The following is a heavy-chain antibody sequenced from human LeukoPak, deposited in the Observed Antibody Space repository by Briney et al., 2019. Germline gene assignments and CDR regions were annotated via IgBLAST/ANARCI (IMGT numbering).Heavy chain of an antibody. Sequence: GESLKISCKGSGYSFTSYWIGWVRQMPGKGLEWMGIIYPGDSDTRYSPSFQGQVTISADKSISTAYLQWSSLKASDTAMYYCASTYSSGWYGPTDAFDIWGQGTMVTVSS. CDR2: IYPGDSDT. D-gene: IGHD6-19*01. CDR3: ASTYSSGWYGPTDAFDI. CDR1: GYSFTSYW. V-gene: IGHV5-51*01. J-gene: IGHJ3*02.